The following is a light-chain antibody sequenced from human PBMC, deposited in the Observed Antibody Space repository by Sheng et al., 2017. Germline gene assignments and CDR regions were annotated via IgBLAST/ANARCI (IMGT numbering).Light chain of an antibody. V-gene: IGKV3-20*01. Sequence: EIVLMQSPGTLSLSPGERATLSCRASQSIPSTYLAWYQQKPGQAPRLLISGTSTRATDISDRFSGSGSGTDFTLTISRLEPEDFAVYYCQQYGGSSLFTFGPGTKVDI. CDR3: QQYGGSSLFT. CDR1: QSIPSTY. J-gene: IGKJ3*01. CDR2: GTS.